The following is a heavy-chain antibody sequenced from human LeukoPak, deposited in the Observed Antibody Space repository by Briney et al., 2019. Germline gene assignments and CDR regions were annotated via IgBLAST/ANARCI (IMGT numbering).Heavy chain of an antibody. Sequence: ASVKVSCKASGYTFTGYYMHWVRQAPGQGLEWMGWINPNSGGTNYAQKFQGRVTMTRDTSISTAYMGLSRLRSDDTAVYYCARGSPPRRNYDSRGYYSYYFDYWGQGTLVTVSS. CDR1: GYTFTGYY. J-gene: IGHJ4*02. D-gene: IGHD3-22*01. CDR2: INPNSGGT. CDR3: ARGSPPRRNYDSRGYYSYYFDY. V-gene: IGHV1-2*02.